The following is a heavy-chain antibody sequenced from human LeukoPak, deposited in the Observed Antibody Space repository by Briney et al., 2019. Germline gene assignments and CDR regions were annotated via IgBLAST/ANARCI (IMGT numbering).Heavy chain of an antibody. D-gene: IGHD3-22*01. CDR3: ARYDNRAYYAFDV. V-gene: IGHV4-28*05. J-gene: IGHJ3*01. CDR2: IYYNGNV. Sequence: PSETPSLTCGVSGYSISSSHWWGWIRQPPGKGLEYIGYIYYNGNVYYNPSLRSRVTMSVDTSKNQFSLKLSSVTAVDSAVYYCARYDNRAYYAFDVWGQGTMVTVSS. CDR1: GYSISSSHW.